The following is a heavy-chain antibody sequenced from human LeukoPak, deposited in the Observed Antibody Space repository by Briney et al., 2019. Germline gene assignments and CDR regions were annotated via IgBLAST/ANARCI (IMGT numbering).Heavy chain of an antibody. Sequence: PGGSLRLSCAASGFTFSSSGMHWVRQAPGKGLEWVSVISYDGSDKYYADSVKGRFTTSRDNSKYTLYLQMNSLRPEDTAVYYCAKDYSSRWCIDYWGQGTLVTVSS. D-gene: IGHD6-13*01. V-gene: IGHV3-30*18. CDR1: GFTFSSSG. CDR3: AKDYSSRWCIDY. CDR2: ISYDGSDK. J-gene: IGHJ4*02.